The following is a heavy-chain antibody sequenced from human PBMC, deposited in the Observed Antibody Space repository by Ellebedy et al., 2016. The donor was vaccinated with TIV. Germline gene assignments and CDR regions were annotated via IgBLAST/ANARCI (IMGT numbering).Heavy chain of an antibody. CDR3: ARTYYYDSSGYVFSGYYFDY. CDR1: TGSFSGYY. V-gene: IGHV4-59*08. CDR2: IYYSGST. D-gene: IGHD3-22*01. Sequence: SETLSLTCAVYTGSFSGYYWSWIRQPPGKGLEWFGYIYYSGSTNYNPSLKSRVTISVDTSKNQFSLKLSSVTAADTAVYYCARTYYYDSSGYVFSGYYFDYWGQGTLVTVSS. J-gene: IGHJ4*02.